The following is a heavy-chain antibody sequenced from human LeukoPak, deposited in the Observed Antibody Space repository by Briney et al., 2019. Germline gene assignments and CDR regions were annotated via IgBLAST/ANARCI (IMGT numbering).Heavy chain of an antibody. J-gene: IGHJ4*02. D-gene: IGHD5-24*01. CDR3: AKEGRSLQTY. V-gene: IGHV3-7*03. CDR1: GFMFSSNW. CDR2: IKEDGTET. Sequence: GGSLRLSCAASGFMFSSNWMSWVRLAPGKGLEWVANIKEDGTETYYVDSVKGRFTISRDNAKNSLYLQMNSLRVEDTAVYYCAKEGRSLQTYWGQGTLVTVS.